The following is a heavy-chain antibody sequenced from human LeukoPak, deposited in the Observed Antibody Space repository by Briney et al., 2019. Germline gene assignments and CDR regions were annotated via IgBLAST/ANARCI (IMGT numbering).Heavy chain of an antibody. CDR3: ARRRYYDSTGYLD. J-gene: IGHJ1*01. Sequence: SETLSLTCSVSGGFISSSSYYWGWLRQPPGKGLEWIGDIYYSGSTYFEPSLASRVAISIDTSKNQFSLRLSPVTAADTAVYYCARRRYYDSTGYLDWGQGTLVIVSS. CDR1: GGFISSSSYY. D-gene: IGHD3-22*01. V-gene: IGHV4-39*01. CDR2: IYYSGST.